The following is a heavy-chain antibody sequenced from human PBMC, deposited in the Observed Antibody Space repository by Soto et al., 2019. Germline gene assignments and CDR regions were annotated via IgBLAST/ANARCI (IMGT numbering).Heavy chain of an antibody. CDR2: INAGNGNT. D-gene: IGHD3-10*01. V-gene: IGHV1-3*05. Sequence: QVQLVQSGAEEKKPGASVKVSCKASGYTFTSYAMHWVRQAPGQRLEWMGWINAGNGNTKYSQKFQSRVTITRDTAASTAYMELSSVRSEDTAVYYCARGGPPIDYWGQGTLVTVSS. J-gene: IGHJ4*02. CDR1: GYTFTSYA. CDR3: ARGGPPIDY.